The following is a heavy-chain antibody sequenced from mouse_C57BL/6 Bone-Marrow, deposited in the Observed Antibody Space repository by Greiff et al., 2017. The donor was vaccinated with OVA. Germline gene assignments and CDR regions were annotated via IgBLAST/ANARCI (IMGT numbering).Heavy chain of an antibody. Sequence: QVQLQQSGAELVKPGASVKLSCKASGYTFTSYWMQWVKQRPGQGLEWIGEIDPSDSYTNYNQKFKGKATLTVDTSSSTAYMQLSSLTSEDSAVYYCGRDWYFDDWGTGTTVTVSS. CDR3: GRDWYFDD. J-gene: IGHJ1*03. CDR2: IDPSDSYT. CDR1: GYTFTSYW. V-gene: IGHV1-50*01.